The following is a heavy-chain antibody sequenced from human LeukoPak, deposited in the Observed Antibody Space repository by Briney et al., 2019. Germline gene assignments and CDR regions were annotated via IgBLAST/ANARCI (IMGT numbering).Heavy chain of an antibody. V-gene: IGHV1-2*02. CDR1: GYTFTGYY. CDR2: INPNSGGT. J-gene: IGHJ6*03. Sequence: ASVKVSCKASGYTFTGYYMHWVRQAPGQGLEWMGWINPNSGGTNYAQKFQGRVTMTRDTSISTAYMELSRLRSDDTAVYYCARAKQRITMVWGPTSGHYMDVWGKGTTVTVSS. D-gene: IGHD3-10*01. CDR3: ARAKQRITMVWGPTSGHYMDV.